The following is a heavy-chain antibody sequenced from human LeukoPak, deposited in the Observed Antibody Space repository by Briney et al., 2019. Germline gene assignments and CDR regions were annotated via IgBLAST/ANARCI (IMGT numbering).Heavy chain of an antibody. CDR1: GGSISTYY. V-gene: IGHV4-4*09. CDR2: IYISGNT. CDR3: AKHDTLFGAAHYYMDV. D-gene: IGHD3-3*01. J-gene: IGHJ6*03. Sequence: SETLSLTCTVSGGSISTYYWSWIRQPPGKGLEWIGYIYISGNTNYNPSLKSRVTISLDTSKNHFSLNLTSVTAADTAVYYCAKHDTLFGAAHYYMDVWGKGTTVTVS.